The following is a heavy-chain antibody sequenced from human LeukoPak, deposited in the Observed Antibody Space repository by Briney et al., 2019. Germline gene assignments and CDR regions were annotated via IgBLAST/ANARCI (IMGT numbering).Heavy chain of an antibody. V-gene: IGHV1-18*04. J-gene: IGHJ5*02. Sequence: ASVKVSCKASGYTFTSYGISWVRQAPGQGLEWMGWISVYNGNTNYAQKLQGRVTMTTDTSTSTAYMELRSLRSDDTAVYYCARDFGSSWPRGVPPRGDWFDPWGQGTLVTVSS. CDR2: ISVYNGNT. D-gene: IGHD6-13*01. CDR3: ARDFGSSWPRGVPPRGDWFDP. CDR1: GYTFTSYG.